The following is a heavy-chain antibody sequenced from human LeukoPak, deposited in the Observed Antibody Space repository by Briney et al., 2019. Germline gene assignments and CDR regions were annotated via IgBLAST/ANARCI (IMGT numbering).Heavy chain of an antibody. CDR2: TGIRGDT. CDR1: GFTFIDYD. Sequence: GGSLRLSCAASGFTFIDYDMHWVRQVIGKGLEWVSATGIRGDTHYSGSVKGRFTNSRENAESSLYLQMNSLRAEDTAVYYCARGGIQVSGIDEFDYWGQGTLVTVSS. CDR3: ARGGIQVSGIDEFDY. J-gene: IGHJ4*02. V-gene: IGHV3-13*01. D-gene: IGHD6-19*01.